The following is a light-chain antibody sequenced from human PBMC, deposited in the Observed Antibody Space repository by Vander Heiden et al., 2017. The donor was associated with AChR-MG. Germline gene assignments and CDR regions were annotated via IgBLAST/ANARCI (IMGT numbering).Light chain of an antibody. CDR2: GDT. V-gene: IGLV1-40*01. J-gene: IGLJ3*02. CDR1: VGPLVD. Sequence: QSVLTQPPSVSRAPEQSVTISCTDVGPLVDVHWYRQFPGPAPTLLIYGDTKRPSGVPDRFSGSKSGTSASLAITGLQAEDEAEYYCQTYDSGLSAWVFGGGTRLTVL. CDR3: QTYDSGLSAWV.